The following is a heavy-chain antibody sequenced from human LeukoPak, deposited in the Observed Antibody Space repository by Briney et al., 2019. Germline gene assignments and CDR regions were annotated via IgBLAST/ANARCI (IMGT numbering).Heavy chain of an antibody. CDR2: ISWNGGSI. V-gene: IGHV3-9*01. CDR3: AKVQGYSYGFFDY. D-gene: IGHD5-18*01. Sequence: GGSLRLSCAVSGFTFDDYAMHWVRQAPGKGLEWVSGISWNGGSIGYADSVKGRFSISRDNAKNSLYLQMNSLRAEDTALYYCAKVQGYSYGFFDYWGQGTLVTVSS. CDR1: GFTFDDYA. J-gene: IGHJ4*02.